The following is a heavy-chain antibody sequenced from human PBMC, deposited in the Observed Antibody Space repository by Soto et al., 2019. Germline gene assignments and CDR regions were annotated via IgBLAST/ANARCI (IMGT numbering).Heavy chain of an antibody. CDR2: IYHSGST. CDR1: SGSISSSNW. J-gene: IGHJ6*03. D-gene: IGHD6-19*01. Sequence: QVQLQESGPGLVKPSGTLSLTCAVSSGSISSSNWWSWVRQPPGKGLEWIGEIYHSGSTNYNPSLKSRVTISVDKSKNQFSLKLSSVTAADTAVYYCATLVRGDTATSKGAVAGQEISNYYYYMDVWGKGTTVTVSS. V-gene: IGHV4-4*02. CDR3: ATLVRGDTATSKGAVAGQEISNYYYYMDV.